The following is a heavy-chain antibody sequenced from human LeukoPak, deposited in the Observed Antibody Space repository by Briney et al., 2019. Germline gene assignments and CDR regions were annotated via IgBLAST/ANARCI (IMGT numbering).Heavy chain of an antibody. J-gene: IGHJ4*02. Sequence: SETLSLTCSVSGGSVSSYYWSWIRQSPGKGLEWIGYIYYSGSTNYNPSLKSRVTISVDTSKNQFSLKLTSVTAADTAVYYCARGGSVAENFDYWGQGTLVAVSS. CDR1: GGSVSSYY. CDR2: IYYSGST. CDR3: ARGGSVAENFDY. D-gene: IGHD6-19*01. V-gene: IGHV4-59*02.